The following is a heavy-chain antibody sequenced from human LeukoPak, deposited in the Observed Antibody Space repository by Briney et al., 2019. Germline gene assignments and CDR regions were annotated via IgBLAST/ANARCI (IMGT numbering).Heavy chain of an antibody. J-gene: IGHJ3*02. D-gene: IGHD2-2*01. CDR1: GFTFDDYA. CDR2: ISWNSGSI. Sequence: GGSLRLSCAASGFTFDDYAMHWVRQAPGKGLEWVSGISWNSGSIGYADSVKGRFTISRDNAKNSLYLQMNSLRAEDTALYYCATQPGRWAAFDIWGQGTMVTVSS. CDR3: ATQPGRWAAFDI. V-gene: IGHV3-9*01.